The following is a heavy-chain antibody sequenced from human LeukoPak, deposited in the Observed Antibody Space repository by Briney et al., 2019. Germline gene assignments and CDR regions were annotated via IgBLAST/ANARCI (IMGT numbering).Heavy chain of an antibody. D-gene: IGHD6-13*01. J-gene: IGHJ4*02. Sequence: GGSLRLSCAASGFTFSSYAMSWVRQAPGKGLEWVAVISYDGSNKYYADSVKGRFTISRDNSKNTLYLQMNSLRAEDTAVYYCARDMIAAAGNVGGFDYWGQGTLVTVSS. V-gene: IGHV3-30*01. CDR1: GFTFSSYA. CDR2: ISYDGSNK. CDR3: ARDMIAAAGNVGGFDY.